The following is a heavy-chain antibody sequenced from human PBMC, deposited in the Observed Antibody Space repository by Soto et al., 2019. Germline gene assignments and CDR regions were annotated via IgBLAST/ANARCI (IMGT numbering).Heavy chain of an antibody. V-gene: IGHV3-11*01. CDR2: ITTSGGTI. D-gene: IGHD4-4*01. J-gene: IGHJ4*02. Sequence: GGSLRLSCAASGFTFSDYYMSWIRQAPGKGLEWVSYITTSGGTIYYADSVKGRFTISRDNAKNSLYLQMNSLRAEDTAIYYCARESRDYSGNSLDYWGQGTLATVSS. CDR3: ARESRDYSGNSLDY. CDR1: GFTFSDYY.